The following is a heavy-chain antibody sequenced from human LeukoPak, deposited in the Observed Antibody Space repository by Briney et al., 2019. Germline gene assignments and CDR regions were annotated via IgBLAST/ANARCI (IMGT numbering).Heavy chain of an antibody. CDR1: GFTFSSYA. Sequence: GGALRLSCSASGFTFSSYAMHWVRQAPGMGLEYVSAISSNGGSTYYADSVKGRFTISRDNSKNTLYLQMSSLRAEDTAVYYCVKPPHYYGSGSSGDYWGQGTLVTVSS. V-gene: IGHV3-64D*06. CDR3: VKPPHYYGSGSSGDY. D-gene: IGHD3-10*01. CDR2: ISSNGGST. J-gene: IGHJ4*02.